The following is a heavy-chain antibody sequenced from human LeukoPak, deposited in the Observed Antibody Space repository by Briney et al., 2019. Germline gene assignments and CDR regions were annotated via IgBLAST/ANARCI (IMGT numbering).Heavy chain of an antibody. Sequence: GGSLRPSCAASGITFSSYAMSWVRQAPGKGLEWVSTISASGGSTYYADSVKGRFTISRDDSKNTLYLQMNSLRAEDTALYYCAKDRTSSWYDKYFDYWGQGTLVTVSS. CDR1: GITFSSYA. CDR2: ISASGGST. D-gene: IGHD6-13*01. V-gene: IGHV3-23*01. CDR3: AKDRTSSWYDKYFDY. J-gene: IGHJ4*02.